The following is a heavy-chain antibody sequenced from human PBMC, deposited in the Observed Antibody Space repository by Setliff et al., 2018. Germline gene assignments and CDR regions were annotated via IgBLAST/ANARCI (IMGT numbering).Heavy chain of an antibody. J-gene: IGHJ4*02. Sequence: ASVKVSCKASGYTFTRYAISWVRQAPGQGLEWMGWISAYTGKTDYAQNFQGRVTMTTDTSTSTGYMELRSLRYDDTAVYYCARAPRLEWILPTFDYWGQGTPVTVSS. CDR2: ISAYTGKT. CDR1: GYTFTRYA. CDR3: ARAPRLEWILPTFDY. V-gene: IGHV1-18*01. D-gene: IGHD3-3*01.